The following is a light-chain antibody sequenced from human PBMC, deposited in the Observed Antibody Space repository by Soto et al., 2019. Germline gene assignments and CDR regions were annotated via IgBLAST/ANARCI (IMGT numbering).Light chain of an antibody. CDR3: QPYKSRPRT. V-gene: IGKV3-15*01. Sequence: VMRKSPAALSVSPGEGATLSXRASQGIGVTLSWYQHKPRXAPTXXXAYXSTRATGVPTRLSGSRSAAEVTPTINSRHYDDFAVYYCQPYKSRPRTFGGGTKVDIK. CDR2: YXS. J-gene: IGKJ4*02. CDR1: QGIGVT.